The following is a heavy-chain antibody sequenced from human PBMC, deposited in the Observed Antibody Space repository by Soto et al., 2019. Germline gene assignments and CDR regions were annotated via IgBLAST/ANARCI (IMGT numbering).Heavy chain of an antibody. J-gene: IGHJ4*02. CDR2: IYHSGST. CDR3: ASEYYYGSWTDF. CDR1: GGSISSGGYS. D-gene: IGHD3-10*01. Sequence: LSLTCAVSGGSISSGGYSWSWIRQPPGKGLEWIGYIYHSGSTYYNPSLKSRVTISVDRSKNQFSLKLSSVTAADTAVYFCASEYYYGSWTDFWGQGTLVTVSS. V-gene: IGHV4-30-2*01.